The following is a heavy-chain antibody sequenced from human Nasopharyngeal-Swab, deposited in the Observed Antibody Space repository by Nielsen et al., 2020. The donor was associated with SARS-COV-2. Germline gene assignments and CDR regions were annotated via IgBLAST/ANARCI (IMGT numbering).Heavy chain of an antibody. CDR1: GFTFSSYS. J-gene: IGHJ4*02. CDR2: ISSSSYI. CDR3: ARGEY. V-gene: IGHV3-21*01. Sequence: GESLKISCAASGFTFSSYSMNWVRQAPGKGLEWVSSISSSSYIYYADSLKGRFTISRDNAKNSLYLQMNSLRAEDSAVYYCARGEYWGQGTLVTVSS.